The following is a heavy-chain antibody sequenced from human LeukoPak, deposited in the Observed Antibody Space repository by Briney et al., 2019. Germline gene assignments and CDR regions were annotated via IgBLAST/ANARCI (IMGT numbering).Heavy chain of an antibody. Sequence: SETLSLTCAVYGGSFSGYYWSWIRQPPGKGLEWIGEINHSGSTNYNPSLKSRVTISVDTSKNQFSLKLSSVTAADTAVYYCATSTRIYSSGWYSVYWGQGTLVTVSS. V-gene: IGHV4-34*01. CDR1: GGSFSGYY. D-gene: IGHD6-19*01. CDR2: INHSGST. J-gene: IGHJ4*02. CDR3: ATSTRIYSSGWYSVY.